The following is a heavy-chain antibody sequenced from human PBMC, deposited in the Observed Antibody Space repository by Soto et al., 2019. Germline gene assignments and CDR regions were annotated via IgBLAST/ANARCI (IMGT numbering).Heavy chain of an antibody. D-gene: IGHD6-19*01. CDR3: AKDIDQLIAVAGSGFDY. CDR2: ISWNSGSI. CDR1: GFTFDDYA. Sequence: PGGSLRLSCAASGFTFDDYAMHWVRQAPGKGLEWVSGISWNSGSIGYADSVKGRFTISRDNAKNSLYLQMNSLRAEDTALYYCAKDIDQLIAVAGSGFDYWGQGTLVTVSS. J-gene: IGHJ4*02. V-gene: IGHV3-9*01.